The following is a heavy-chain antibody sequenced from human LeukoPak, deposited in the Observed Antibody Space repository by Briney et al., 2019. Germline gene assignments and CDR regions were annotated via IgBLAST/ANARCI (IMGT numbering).Heavy chain of an antibody. CDR3: ARHITMVRGVILHRLKPPQGFDP. Sequence: PSETLSLTCTVSGGSISSSSYYWGWIRQPPGKGLEWIGEINHSGSTNYNPSLKSRVTISVYTSKNQFSLKLSSVTAADTAVYYCARHITMVRGVILHRLKPPQGFDPWGQGTLVTVSS. CDR1: GGSISSSSYY. CDR2: INHSGST. J-gene: IGHJ5*02. D-gene: IGHD3-10*01. V-gene: IGHV4-39*01.